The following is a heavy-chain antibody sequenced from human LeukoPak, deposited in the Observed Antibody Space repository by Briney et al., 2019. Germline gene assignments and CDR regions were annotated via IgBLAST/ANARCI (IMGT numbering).Heavy chain of an antibody. CDR1: GGSFSGYY. J-gene: IGHJ4*02. CDR2: INHSGST. V-gene: IGHV4-34*01. CDR3: ARGLGGATPDY. Sequence: PSETLSLTCAVYGGSFSGYYWSWIRQPPGKGLEWIGEINHSGSTNYNPSLKSRVTISVDTSKNQFSLKLSSVTAADTAVYYCARGLGGATPDYWGQGTLVTVSS. D-gene: IGHD1-26*01.